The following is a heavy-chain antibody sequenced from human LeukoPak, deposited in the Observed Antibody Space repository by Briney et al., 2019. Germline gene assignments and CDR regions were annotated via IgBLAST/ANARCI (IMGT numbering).Heavy chain of an antibody. CDR3: ATSAAVAGWIGYFDY. CDR1: GGSISSYY. V-gene: IGHV4-4*07. Sequence: SETLSLTCTVSGGSISSYYWSWIRQPAGKGLEWIGRIYTSGSTNYNPSLKSRVTMSVDTSKNQFSLKLSSVTAADTAVYYCATSAAVAGWIGYFDYWGQGTLVTVSS. CDR2: IYTSGST. D-gene: IGHD6-19*01. J-gene: IGHJ4*02.